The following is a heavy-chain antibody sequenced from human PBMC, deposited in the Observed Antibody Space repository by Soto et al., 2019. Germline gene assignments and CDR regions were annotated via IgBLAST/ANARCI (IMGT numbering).Heavy chain of an antibody. Sequence: QVLLKQWGAGLLKPSETLSLTCAVYGGSFSGYYWTWIRQPPGKGLGWIGEINDSGSTTYNPSLKSRVTISVDPYKDRFYSKVGSVAAAETGVYFCARGKYCSATSCIRAFEIWSQGTMVTVSS. D-gene: IGHD2-2*01. CDR1: GGSFSGYY. CDR3: ARGKYCSATSCIRAFEI. V-gene: IGHV4-34*01. CDR2: INDSGST. J-gene: IGHJ3*02.